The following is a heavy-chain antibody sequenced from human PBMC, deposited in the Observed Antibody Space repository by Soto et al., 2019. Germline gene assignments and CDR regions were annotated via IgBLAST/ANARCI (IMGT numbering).Heavy chain of an antibody. CDR2: IIPIFGTA. CDR3: ANSRSIAVAGTGWFDP. D-gene: IGHD6-19*01. CDR1: GGTFSSYA. J-gene: IGHJ5*02. V-gene: IGHV1-69*13. Sequence: SVKVSCKASGGTFSSYAISWVRQAPGQGLEWMGGIIPIFGTANYAQKFQGRVTITADESTSTAYMELSSLRSEDTAVYYCANSRSIAVAGTGWFDPWGQGTLVTVSS.